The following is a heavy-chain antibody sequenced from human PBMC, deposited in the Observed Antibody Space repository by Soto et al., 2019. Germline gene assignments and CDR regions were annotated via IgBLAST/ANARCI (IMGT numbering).Heavy chain of an antibody. D-gene: IGHD1-1*01. CDR1: GDFIITTWW. CDR2: IYHDGST. CDR3: ARGLGTSYRLDV. V-gene: IGHV4-4*01. Sequence: QVQLQESGPGLVRPPGTLSLTCTVSGDFIITTWWWPWVRQPPGKDLEWIGEIYHDGSTYYNPSLESRVSISVDTSMNQFALKVNSVTAADTAIYSCARGLGTSYRLDVWGQGTSVIVS. J-gene: IGHJ6*02.